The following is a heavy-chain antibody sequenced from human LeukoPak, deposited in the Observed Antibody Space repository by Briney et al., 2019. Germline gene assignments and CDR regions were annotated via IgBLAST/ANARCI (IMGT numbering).Heavy chain of an antibody. CDR1: GFTFSNYA. D-gene: IGHD4-23*01. CDR2: ISDSGRST. Sequence: GGSLRLSCAASGFTFSNYAMGWVRQAPGEGLEWVSAISDSGRSTYYADSVKGRFTISRDNSKSAVYLQMNSLRAGDTAIYYCARDAPGNSHTLDYWGQGTLVTVSS. V-gene: IGHV3-23*01. CDR3: ARDAPGNSHTLDY. J-gene: IGHJ4*02.